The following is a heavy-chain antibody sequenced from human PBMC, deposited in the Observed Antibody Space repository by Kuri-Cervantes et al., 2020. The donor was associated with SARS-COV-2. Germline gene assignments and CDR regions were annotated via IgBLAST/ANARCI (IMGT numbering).Heavy chain of an antibody. CDR3: SGRVDFSSVDY. Sequence: ESLKISCTVSGDSITNYYLTWIRQPPGKGLEWIGYVSYNGATAYNPSLKSRVTMSLDTSKNQFSLRLSSVTAADTAVYYCSGRVDFSSVDYWGQGTRVNGAS. J-gene: IGHJ4*02. V-gene: IGHV4-59*01. D-gene: IGHD3/OR15-3a*01. CDR2: VSYNGAT. CDR1: GDSITNYY.